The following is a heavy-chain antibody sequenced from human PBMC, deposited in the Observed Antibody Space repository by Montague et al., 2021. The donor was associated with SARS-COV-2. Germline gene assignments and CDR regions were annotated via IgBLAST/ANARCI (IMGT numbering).Heavy chain of an antibody. CDR2: IYASGGT. Sequence: SETLSLTCSVSGEPISGFFWNWIRQPAGKGLEWIGLIYASGGTDYNPSLESRVTMSVDTSKNQFSLKVNSVTAADTAMYYCARGVVAAPPMVDYWGRGTLVTVSS. CDR1: GEPISGFF. V-gene: IGHV4-4*07. D-gene: IGHD2-15*01. CDR3: ARGVVAAPPMVDY. J-gene: IGHJ4*02.